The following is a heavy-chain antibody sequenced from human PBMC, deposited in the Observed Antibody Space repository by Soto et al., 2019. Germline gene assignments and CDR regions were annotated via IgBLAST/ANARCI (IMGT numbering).Heavy chain of an antibody. CDR3: ARIPGYDYVWGSYRYHDAFDI. Sequence: SETLSLTCTVSGGSICSYYWRWILQTSGKGLEWIGYIYYSGSTNYNPSLKSRVTISVDTSKNQFSLKLSSVTAADTAVYYCARIPGYDYVWGSYRYHDAFDIWGQGTMVTVS. CDR2: IYYSGST. J-gene: IGHJ3*02. CDR1: GGSICSYY. V-gene: IGHV4-59*01. D-gene: IGHD3-16*02.